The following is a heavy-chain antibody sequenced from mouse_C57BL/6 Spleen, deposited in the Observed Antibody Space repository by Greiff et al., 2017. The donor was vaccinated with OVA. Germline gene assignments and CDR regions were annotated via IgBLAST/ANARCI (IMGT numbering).Heavy chain of an antibody. D-gene: IGHD2-2*01. J-gene: IGHJ2*01. V-gene: IGHV1-59*01. CDR2: IDPSDSYT. Sequence: QVQLQQSGAELVRPGTSVKLSCKASGYTFTSYWMHWVKQRPGQGLEWIGVIDPSDSYTNYNQKFKGKATLTVDTSSSTAYMQLSSLTSEDSAVYYCARSDGYDGGYFDYWGQGTTLTVSS. CDR1: GYTFTSYW. CDR3: ARSDGYDGGYFDY.